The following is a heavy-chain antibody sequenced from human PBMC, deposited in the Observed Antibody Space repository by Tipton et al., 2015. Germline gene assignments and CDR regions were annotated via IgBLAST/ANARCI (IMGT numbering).Heavy chain of an antibody. D-gene: IGHD2-8*01. CDR2: IYPGDSDA. Sequence: QLVQSGAEVKKPGESLRISCKASGYTFTNYWIGWVRQMPGKGLEWMGIIYPGDSDARVSPSFQGQVTISADKSISTAYLQWSSLKASDTAMYFCARGFCANGVCFTFPYYFDLWGRGTLVTVSS. V-gene: IGHV5-51*01. J-gene: IGHJ2*01. CDR3: ARGFCANGVCFTFPYYFDL. CDR1: GYTFTNYW.